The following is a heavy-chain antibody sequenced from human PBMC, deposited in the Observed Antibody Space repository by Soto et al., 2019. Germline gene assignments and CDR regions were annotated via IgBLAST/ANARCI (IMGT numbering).Heavy chain of an antibody. V-gene: IGHV4-59*01. CDR2: IYKSRTT. CDR3: ARDQNVSPHFDY. Sequence: QVQLQESGPGLVKPSETLSLTCSVSGGSISDYYWSWIRQPPGRGLEWIGYIYKSRTTNYNPSLKRRVTISVDTSKNLFSLKLSSVTAADTAVYFCARDQNVSPHFDYWGQGTLVTVSS. J-gene: IGHJ4*02. CDR1: GGSISDYY.